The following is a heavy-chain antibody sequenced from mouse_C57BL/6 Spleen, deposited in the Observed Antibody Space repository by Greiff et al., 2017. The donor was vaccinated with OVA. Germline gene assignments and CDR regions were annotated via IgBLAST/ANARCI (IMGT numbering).Heavy chain of an antibody. Sequence: EVKLVESGPGLVKPSQSLSLTCSVTGYSITSGYYWNWIRQFPGNKLEWMGYISYDGSNNYNPSLKNRISITRDTSKNQFFLKLNSVTTEDTATYYCARVLLDYYAMDYWGQGTSVTVSS. V-gene: IGHV3-6*01. J-gene: IGHJ4*01. CDR1: GYSITSGYY. CDR3: ARVLLDYYAMDY. CDR2: ISYDGSN. D-gene: IGHD1-1*01.